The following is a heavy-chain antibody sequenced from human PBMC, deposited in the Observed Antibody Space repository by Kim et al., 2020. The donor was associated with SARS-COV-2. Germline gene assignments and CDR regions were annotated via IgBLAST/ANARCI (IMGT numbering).Heavy chain of an antibody. CDR3: ARGRAWFGELLYNNWFDP. Sequence: SETLSLTCTVSGGSISSSSYYWGWIRQPPGKGLEWIGSIYYSGSTYYNPSLKSRVTISVDTSKNQFSLKLSSVTAADTAVYYCARGRAWFGELLYNNWFDPWGQGTLVTVPS. V-gene: IGHV4-39*07. CDR2: IYYSGST. CDR1: GGSISSSSYY. D-gene: IGHD3-10*01. J-gene: IGHJ5*02.